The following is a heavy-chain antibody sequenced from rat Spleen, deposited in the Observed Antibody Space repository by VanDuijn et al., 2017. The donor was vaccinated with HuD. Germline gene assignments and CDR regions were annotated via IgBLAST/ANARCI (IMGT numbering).Heavy chain of an antibody. CDR1: GLTYSNYV. V-gene: IGHV5-22*01. Sequence: EVQLVESGGGLVQPGRSLKISCAASGLTYSNYVMAWVRQAPTKGLEWVATISYEGSSTYYGDSVKGRFTISRDNAKSTLYLQMNSLRSEDTATYYCARQWDYWGQGVMVTVSS. CDR3: ARQWDY. J-gene: IGHJ2*01. CDR2: ISYEGSST.